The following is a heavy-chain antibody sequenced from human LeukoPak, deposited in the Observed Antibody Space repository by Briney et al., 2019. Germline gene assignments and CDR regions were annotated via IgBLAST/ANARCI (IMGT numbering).Heavy chain of an antibody. D-gene: IGHD1-26*01. J-gene: IGHJ4*02. V-gene: IGHV4-34*01. Sequence: PSETLSLTCAVYGGSFSGYYWSWIRQPPGKGLEWIGEINHSGSTNYNPSLKSRVTISVDTSKNQFSLKLTSVTAADTAVYYCARRRLVEENFAYWGQGTLVAVSS. CDR1: GGSFSGYY. CDR2: INHSGST. CDR3: ARRRLVEENFAY.